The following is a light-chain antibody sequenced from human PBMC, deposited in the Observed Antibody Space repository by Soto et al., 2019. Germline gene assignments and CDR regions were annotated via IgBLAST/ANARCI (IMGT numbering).Light chain of an antibody. CDR1: ESVSDY. CDR2: DTS. J-gene: IGKJ4*01. Sequence: EMVLTQSPATLSLSPGERATLSCRASESVSDYIGGYHQEPGQPPRLVSYDTSNRPTGLPARFSGSGSGTVFTLNISRLEPDDIAVYSCQQLTHWLTFGGETTVEIK. CDR3: QQLTHWLT. V-gene: IGKV3-11*01.